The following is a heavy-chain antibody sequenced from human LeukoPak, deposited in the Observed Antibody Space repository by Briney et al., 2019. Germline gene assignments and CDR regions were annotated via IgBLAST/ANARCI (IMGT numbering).Heavy chain of an antibody. Sequence: PGGSLRLSCAASGFTFSRNAIHWVRQGPGKGLECVSYIAHHGSNKYYADSVKGRFTISRDNSKRTLYLQMNSLRADDTAVYYCAKDGSWSCTDWGQGTLVTVSS. CDR1: GFTFSRNA. J-gene: IGHJ4*02. D-gene: IGHD2-8*02. CDR2: IAHHGSNK. V-gene: IGHV3-30*02. CDR3: AKDGSWSCTD.